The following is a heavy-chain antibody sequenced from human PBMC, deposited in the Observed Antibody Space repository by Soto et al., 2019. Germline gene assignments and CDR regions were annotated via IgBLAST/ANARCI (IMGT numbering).Heavy chain of an antibody. CDR3: ARVIAAALYDAFDI. Sequence: QVQLVESGGGVVQPGRSLRLSCAASGFTFSSYAMHWVRQAPGKGLEWVAVISYDGSNKYYADSVKGRFTISRYNSKHTLYLQMNSLRDEDTAVYYCARVIAAALYDAFDIWGQGTMVTVSS. CDR2: ISYDGSNK. V-gene: IGHV3-30-3*01. D-gene: IGHD6-13*01. J-gene: IGHJ3*02. CDR1: GFTFSSYA.